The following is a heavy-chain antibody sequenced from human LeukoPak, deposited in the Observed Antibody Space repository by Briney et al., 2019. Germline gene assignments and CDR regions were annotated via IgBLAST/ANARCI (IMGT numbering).Heavy chain of an antibody. CDR1: GFTFSNYW. CDR3: ARDFSATAGLDV. D-gene: IGHD1-26*01. Sequence: GSLRLSFVDSGFTFSNYWMNWVRQAPGEGLEWLANIKQDGSDTHYVDSVKGRFTISRDNSKNSLYLQMNSLRADDTAVYYCARDFSATAGLDVWGQGTTVTVSS. V-gene: IGHV3-7*03. CDR2: IKQDGSDT. J-gene: IGHJ6*02.